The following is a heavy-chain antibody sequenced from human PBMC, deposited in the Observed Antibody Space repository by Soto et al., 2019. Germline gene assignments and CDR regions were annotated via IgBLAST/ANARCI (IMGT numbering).Heavy chain of an antibody. V-gene: IGHV3-30*18. CDR3: AKGGGITIRSLDV. J-gene: IGHJ6*02. CDR2: ISYDGSNK. Sequence: GGSLRLSCAASGFTFSSYGMHWVRQAPGKGLEWVAVISYDGSNKYYADSVKGRFTISRDNSKNTLDLQMNSLRAEDTAVYNCAKGGGITIRSLDVWGQGTTVTVSS. CDR1: GFTFSSYG. D-gene: IGHD3-3*01.